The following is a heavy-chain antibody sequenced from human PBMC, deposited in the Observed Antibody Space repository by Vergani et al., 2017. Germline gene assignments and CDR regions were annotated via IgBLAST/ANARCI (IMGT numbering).Heavy chain of an antibody. Sequence: QVQLQESGPGLVKPSETLSLTCTVSGGSISSYYWSWIRQPPGKGLEWIGYIYYSGSTNYNPSLKSRVTISVDTSKNQFSLKLGSVTAADTAVYYCARRSVNYYYYYMDVWGKGTTVTVSS. J-gene: IGHJ6*03. CDR1: GGSISSYY. D-gene: IGHD4-23*01. V-gene: IGHV4-59*01. CDR2: IYYSGST. CDR3: ARRSVNYYYYYMDV.